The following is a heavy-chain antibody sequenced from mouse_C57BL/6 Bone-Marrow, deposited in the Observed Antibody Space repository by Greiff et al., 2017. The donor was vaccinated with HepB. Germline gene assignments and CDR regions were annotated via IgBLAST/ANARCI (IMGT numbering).Heavy chain of an antibody. CDR3: TTPTVVATD. CDR2: IDPENGDT. J-gene: IGHJ2*01. CDR1: GFNIKDDY. D-gene: IGHD1-1*01. V-gene: IGHV14-4*01. Sequence: VQLQQSGAELVRAGASVKLSCTASGFNIKDDYMHWVKQRPEQGLEWIGWIDPENGDTEYASKFQGKATITADTSSNTAYLQLSSLTSEDTAVYYCTTPTVVATDWGQGTTLTVSS.